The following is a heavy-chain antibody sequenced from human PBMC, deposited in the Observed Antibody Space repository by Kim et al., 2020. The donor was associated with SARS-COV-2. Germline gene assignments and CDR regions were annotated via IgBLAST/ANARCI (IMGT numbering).Heavy chain of an antibody. CDR1: GFTFSSYA. Sequence: GGSLRLSCAASGFTFSSYAMHWVRQAPGKGLEWVAVISYDGSNKYYADSVKGRFTISRDNSKNTLYLQMNSLRAEDTAVYYCARDQSGWSEGVAGMDVWGQGTTVTVSS. D-gene: IGHD6-19*01. J-gene: IGHJ6*02. CDR2: ISYDGSNK. V-gene: IGHV3-30-3*01. CDR3: ARDQSGWSEGVAGMDV.